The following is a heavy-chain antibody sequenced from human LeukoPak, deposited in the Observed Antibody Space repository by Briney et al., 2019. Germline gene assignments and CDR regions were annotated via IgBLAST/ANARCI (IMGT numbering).Heavy chain of an antibody. CDR1: GGSFSGYY. Sequence: SETLSLTCAVYGGSFSGYYWSWIRQPPGKGLEWIGEINHSGSTTYNPSLKSRVTISVDTSKNQFSLKLSSVTAADTAVYYCARGRQVVPAGYYMDVWGKGTTVTVTS. D-gene: IGHD2-2*01. CDR3: ARGRQVVPAGYYMDV. J-gene: IGHJ6*03. CDR2: INHSGST. V-gene: IGHV4-34*01.